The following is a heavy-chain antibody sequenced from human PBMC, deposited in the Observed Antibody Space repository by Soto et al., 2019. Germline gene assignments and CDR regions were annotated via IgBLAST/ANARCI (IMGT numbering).Heavy chain of an antibody. CDR1: GASISSSTYY. CDR3: ARRLNIVPTIDY. Sequence: SETLSLTCIVSGASISSSTYYWGWIRQPPGKGLEWIGSVSYSGSTYYNPSLKSRVTISVDTSKNQFSLKLSSVTAADTAIYYCARRLNIVPTIDYWGQGTLVTVSS. CDR2: VSYSGST. J-gene: IGHJ4*02. V-gene: IGHV4-39*01. D-gene: IGHD5-12*01.